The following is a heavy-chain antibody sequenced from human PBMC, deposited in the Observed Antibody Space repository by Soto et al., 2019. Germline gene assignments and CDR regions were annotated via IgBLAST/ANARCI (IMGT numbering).Heavy chain of an antibody. CDR2: VYPGDSDI. J-gene: IGHJ4*02. V-gene: IGHV5-51*01. D-gene: IGHD1-7*01. CDR3: ARALTGTIHPHYFDY. Sequence: PGESLKISCQGSGYTFTGYWIGWVRQMPGKGLEWMGIVYPGDSDIRYSPSFRGQVTISIDNSVSTAYLQWNSLKASDTAMYYCARALTGTIHPHYFDYWGQGTLVTAPQ. CDR1: GYTFTGYW.